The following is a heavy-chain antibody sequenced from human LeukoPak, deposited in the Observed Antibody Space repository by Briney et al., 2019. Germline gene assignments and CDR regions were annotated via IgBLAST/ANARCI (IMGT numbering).Heavy chain of an antibody. CDR1: GGSISSYY. V-gene: IGHV4-59*01. CDR3: ARDPWFDP. CDR2: IYYSGST. Sequence: SETLSLTCTVSGGSISSYYWSWIRHPPGKGLEWIEYIYYSGSTNYTPSLKSRVTISVDTSKNQFSLKLSSVTAADTAVYYCARDPWFDPWGQGTLVTVSS. J-gene: IGHJ5*02.